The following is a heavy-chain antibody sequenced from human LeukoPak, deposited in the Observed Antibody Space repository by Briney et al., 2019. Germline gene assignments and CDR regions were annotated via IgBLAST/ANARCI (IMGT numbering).Heavy chain of an antibody. V-gene: IGHV3-48*01. Sequence: RGALRLSCVASGFTFSSYSMNWVRQAPGKGLEWLSYISSGSSTKYYADSMKGRFTISRDNSKNTLYVQVNSLGTEDTAAYYCAKGSYYDSSGSFYFDYWGQGTLVTVSS. CDR2: ISSGSSTK. CDR1: GFTFSSYS. CDR3: AKGSYYDSSGSFYFDY. D-gene: IGHD3-22*01. J-gene: IGHJ4*02.